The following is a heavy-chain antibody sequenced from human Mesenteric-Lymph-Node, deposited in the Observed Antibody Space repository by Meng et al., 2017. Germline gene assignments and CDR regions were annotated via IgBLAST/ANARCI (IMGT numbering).Heavy chain of an antibody. CDR3: ASTIAGYYFDY. D-gene: IGHD2-2*01. V-gene: IGHV1-2*02. CDR2: INPNSGGT. Sequence: HVPLGQFGAGVKKPGGSVKVSCKASGYTFHGYYMHWVRQAPGQGLEWMGWINPNSGGTNYAQKFQGRVTMTRDTSISTAYMELSRLRSDDTAVYYCASTIAGYYFDYWGQGTLVTVSS. CDR1: GYTFHGYY. J-gene: IGHJ4*02.